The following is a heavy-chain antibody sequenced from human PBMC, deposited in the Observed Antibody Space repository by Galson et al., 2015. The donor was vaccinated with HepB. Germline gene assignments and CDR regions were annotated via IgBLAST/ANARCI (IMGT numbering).Heavy chain of an antibody. D-gene: IGHD1-7*01. CDR3: AREAGTTSRYFYYGLDV. CDR2: INPNTGGT. CDR1: GYTFTGYY. V-gene: IGHV1-2*02. Sequence: SVKVSCKASGYTFTGYYLHWVRQAPGQGLEWLGWINPNTGGTDYAQKFQGRVTMTRDTPISTAYMELSRLGSDDTAVYYCAREAGTTSRYFYYGLDVWGQGTTVAVSS. J-gene: IGHJ6*02.